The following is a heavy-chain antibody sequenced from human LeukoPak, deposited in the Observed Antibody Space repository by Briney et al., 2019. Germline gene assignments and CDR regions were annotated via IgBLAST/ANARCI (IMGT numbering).Heavy chain of an antibody. CDR1: GFTFSSYS. D-gene: IGHD3-10*01. CDR2: ISSSSSTI. Sequence: PGGSLRLSCAASGFTFSSYSMNWVRQAPGKGLEWVSYISSSSSTIYYAVSVKGRFTTSRDNAKNSLYLQMNSLRAEDTAVYYCARDRAPRIYYGFNDYWGQGTLVTVSS. CDR3: ARDRAPRIYYGFNDY. V-gene: IGHV3-48*01. J-gene: IGHJ4*02.